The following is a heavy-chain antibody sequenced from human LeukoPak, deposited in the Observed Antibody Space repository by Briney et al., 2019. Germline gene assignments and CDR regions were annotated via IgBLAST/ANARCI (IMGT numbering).Heavy chain of an antibody. J-gene: IGHJ4*02. CDR1: GFTVSDTH. V-gene: IGHV3-53*01. CDR3: AKDEATSGGGLAS. Sequence: PGGSLRLSCAASGFTVSDTHMSWVRQAPGKGLEWVSAMYTGGTTYYADSVKGRFTISRDNSRNTLFLHMSSLRADDTAVYYCAKDEATSGGGLASWGQGTLVTVSS. CDR2: MYTGGTT. D-gene: IGHD3-16*01.